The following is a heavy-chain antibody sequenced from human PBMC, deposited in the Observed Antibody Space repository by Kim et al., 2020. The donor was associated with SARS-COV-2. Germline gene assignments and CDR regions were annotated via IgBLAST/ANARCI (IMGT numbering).Heavy chain of an antibody. CDR2: IYYSGST. Sequence: SETLSLTCTVSGGSISSSSYYWGWIRQPPGKGLEWIGSIYYSGSTYYNPSLKSRVTISVDTSKNQFSLKLSSVTAADTAVYYCARLGDSDGDYASAYPLNSYYFDYWGQGTLVTVSS. D-gene: IGHD4-17*01. V-gene: IGHV4-39*07. CDR1: GGSISSSSYY. J-gene: IGHJ4*02. CDR3: ARLGDSDGDYASAYPLNSYYFDY.